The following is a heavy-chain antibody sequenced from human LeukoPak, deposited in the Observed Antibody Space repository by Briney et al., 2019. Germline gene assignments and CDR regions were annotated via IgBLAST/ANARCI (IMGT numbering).Heavy chain of an antibody. Sequence: GGSLRLPCAASGFTFSSYIMNWVRQAPGKGLEWVSVIYSGGSTYYADSVKGRFTISRDNSKNTLYLQMNSLRAEDTAVYYCARELEYCSSTSCSYFDYWGQGTLVTVSS. CDR3: ARELEYCSSTSCSYFDY. D-gene: IGHD2-2*01. CDR1: GFTFSSYI. J-gene: IGHJ4*02. V-gene: IGHV3-53*01. CDR2: IYSGGST.